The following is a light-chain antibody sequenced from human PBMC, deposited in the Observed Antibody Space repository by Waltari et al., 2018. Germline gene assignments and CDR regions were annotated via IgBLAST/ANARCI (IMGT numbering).Light chain of an antibody. Sequence: DIQMTQFPSSLSASVGDRVTITCRASQSISSYLNWYQQKPGKAPKLLIYAASSLQSGVPSRFSGSGSGTDFTLTISSLQPEDFATYYCQQSYSTSPAFGQGTKVEIK. V-gene: IGKV1-39*01. CDR1: QSISSY. J-gene: IGKJ1*01. CDR3: QQSYSTSPA. CDR2: AAS.